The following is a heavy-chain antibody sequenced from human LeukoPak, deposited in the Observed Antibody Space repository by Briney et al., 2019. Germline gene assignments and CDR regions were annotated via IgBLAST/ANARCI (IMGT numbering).Heavy chain of an antibody. CDR1: GFTFSTYS. J-gene: IGHJ4*02. Sequence: GGSLRLSSAASGFTFSTYSMNWVRQAPGKGLEWVSSISGSSSHIYYADSVKGRFTISRDNAKNSLYLQMSSLRAEDTAVYYCASFDYWGQVTLVTVSS. CDR2: ISGSSSHI. V-gene: IGHV3-21*01. CDR3: ASFDY.